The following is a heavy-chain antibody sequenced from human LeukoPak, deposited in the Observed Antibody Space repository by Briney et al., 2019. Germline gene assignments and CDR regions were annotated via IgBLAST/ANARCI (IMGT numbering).Heavy chain of an antibody. CDR3: AIEDSSGCYSLDY. V-gene: IGHV3-33*01. J-gene: IGHJ4*02. Sequence: GGSLRLSCAEAGFTFRSNSREWGGPGPGKGVEGGGVIWYDGSKKDYADSVKGRFTISRDNSKNTLYLQMNRLRAEDTAVYYCAIEDSSGCYSLDYWGQGTLVTVSS. CDR1: GFTFRSNS. D-gene: IGHD6-19*01. CDR2: IWYDGSKK.